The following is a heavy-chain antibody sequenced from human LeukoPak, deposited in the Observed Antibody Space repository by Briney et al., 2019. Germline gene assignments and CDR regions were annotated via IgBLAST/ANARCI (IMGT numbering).Heavy chain of an antibody. Sequence: PSETLSLTCTVSGGSISSTGYYWGWIRQPPGKGLEWIGSISYSGSTYYNPSLKSRVTISVDTSKNQFSLKLTSVTATDTAVYYCARGANYYDSSGYHYYYYYYMDVWGKGTTVTVSS. D-gene: IGHD3-22*01. CDR2: ISYSGST. J-gene: IGHJ6*03. CDR1: GGSISSTGYY. V-gene: IGHV4-39*01. CDR3: ARGANYYDSSGYHYYYYYYMDV.